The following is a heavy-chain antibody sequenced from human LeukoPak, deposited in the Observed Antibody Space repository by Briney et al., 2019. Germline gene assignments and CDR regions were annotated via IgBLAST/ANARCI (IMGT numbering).Heavy chain of an antibody. J-gene: IGHJ4*02. CDR1: GFTFSDSY. CDR3: AKTARAYGY. Sequence: NPGGSLRLSCVASGFTFSDSYMSWVRQTPERGLECISYIGGSGRDIKYADSVKGRFTISRDNAKNALYLQMNSLRAEDTAVYYCAKTARAYGYWGQGTQVTVSS. CDR2: IGGSGRDI. V-gene: IGHV3-11*01. D-gene: IGHD2-21*01.